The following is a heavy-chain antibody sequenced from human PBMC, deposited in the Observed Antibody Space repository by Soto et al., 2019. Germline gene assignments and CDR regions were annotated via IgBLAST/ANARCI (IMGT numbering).Heavy chain of an antibody. CDR3: ARGADDFSSGYYYEY. CDR1: GYTFSRHG. D-gene: IGHD3-3*01. CDR2: SGNT. J-gene: IGHJ4*01. Sequence: QVQLVQSGAEVKKPGASVTVSCKASGYTFSRHGISWVRQAPGQGLEWMAWSGNTNYAQKLQGRLTLTTNPSTRTAYMELRSLRSDDTAVYYCARGADDFSSGYYYEYWGHGTLVTVSS. V-gene: IGHV1-18*04.